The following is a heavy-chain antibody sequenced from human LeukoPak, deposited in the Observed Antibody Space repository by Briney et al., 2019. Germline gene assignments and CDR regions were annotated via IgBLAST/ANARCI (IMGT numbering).Heavy chain of an antibody. Sequence: GASVKVSCKASGYTFTSYGISWVRQAPGQGLEWMGWISAYNGNTNYAQKLQGRVTMTTDTSTSTAYMELRSLRSDDTAVYYCARVVGSYGSYNWVDPWGQGTLVTVSS. V-gene: IGHV1-18*01. CDR2: ISAYNGNT. J-gene: IGHJ5*02. CDR3: ARVVGSYGSYNWVDP. CDR1: GYTFTSYG. D-gene: IGHD5-18*01.